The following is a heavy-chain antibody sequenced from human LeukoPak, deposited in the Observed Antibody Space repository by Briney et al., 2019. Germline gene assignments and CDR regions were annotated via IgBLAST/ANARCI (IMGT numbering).Heavy chain of an antibody. D-gene: IGHD1-26*01. CDR3: ARGLLVGNTGYYFDY. CDR1: GGSVSSGSYY. J-gene: IGHJ4*02. Sequence: SETLSLTCTVSGGSVSSGSYYWSWIRQPPGKGLEWIGYMYYSGSTNYNPSLKSRVTISVDTSKNQFSLKLSSGTAADTAVYYCARGLLVGNTGYYFDYWGQGTLVTVSS. CDR2: MYYSGST. V-gene: IGHV4-61*01.